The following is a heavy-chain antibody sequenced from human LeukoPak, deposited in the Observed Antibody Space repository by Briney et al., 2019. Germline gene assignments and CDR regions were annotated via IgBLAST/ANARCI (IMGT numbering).Heavy chain of an antibody. CDR1: GYTFTGYY. D-gene: IGHD6-19*01. CDR3: ARFPLGQWLGFDC. J-gene: IGHJ4*02. V-gene: IGHV1-2*02. CDR2: INPNSGGT. Sequence: ASVKVSCKASGYTFTGYYMHWVRQAPGQGLEWMGWINPNSGGTNYAQKFQGRVTMTRDTSISTAYMELSRLRSDDTAVYYCARFPLGQWLGFDCWGQGTLVTVSS.